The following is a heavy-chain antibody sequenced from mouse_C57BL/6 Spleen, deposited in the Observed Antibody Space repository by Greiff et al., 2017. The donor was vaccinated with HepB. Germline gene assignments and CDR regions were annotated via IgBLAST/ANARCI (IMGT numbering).Heavy chain of an antibody. CDR2: IDPSDSYT. Sequence: VQLQQSGAELVKPGASVKLSCKASGYTFTSYWMQWVKQRPGQGLEWIGEIDPSDSYTNYNQKFKGKATLTVDTSSSTAYMQLSSLTSEDSAVYYCARGDYGSSYNYWGQGTTRTVSS. CDR3: ARGDYGSSYNY. V-gene: IGHV1-50*01. D-gene: IGHD1-1*01. CDR1: GYTFTSYW. J-gene: IGHJ2*01.